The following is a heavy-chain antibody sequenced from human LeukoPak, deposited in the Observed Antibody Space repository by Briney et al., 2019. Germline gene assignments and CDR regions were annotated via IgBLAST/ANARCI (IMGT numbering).Heavy chain of an antibody. CDR1: GGSISSYY. J-gene: IGHJ3*02. V-gene: IGHV4-59*12. CDR3: ARADYYDSSGYSDAFDI. Sequence: PSETLSLTCTVSGGSISSYYWSWIRQPPGKGLEWIGYIYYSGSTNYNPSLKSRVTISVDTSKNQFSLKLSSVTAADTAVYYCARADYYDSSGYSDAFDIWGQGTMVTVSS. D-gene: IGHD3-22*01. CDR2: IYYSGST.